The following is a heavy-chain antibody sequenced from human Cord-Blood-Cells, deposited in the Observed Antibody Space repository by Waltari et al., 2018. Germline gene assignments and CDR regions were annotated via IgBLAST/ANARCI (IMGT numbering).Heavy chain of an antibody. Sequence: QVQLQESGPGLVKPSGTLSLTCAVSGGSISSSNWWSWVRPPPGKGLEWIGEIYHSGSTNYNPSLKSRVTISVDKSKNQFSLKLSSVTAADTAVYYCARPRRHPGGVRGDAFDIWGQGTMVTVSS. D-gene: IGHD3-16*01. CDR3: ARPRRHPGGVRGDAFDI. V-gene: IGHV4-4*02. CDR2: IYHSGST. J-gene: IGHJ3*02. CDR1: GGSISSSNW.